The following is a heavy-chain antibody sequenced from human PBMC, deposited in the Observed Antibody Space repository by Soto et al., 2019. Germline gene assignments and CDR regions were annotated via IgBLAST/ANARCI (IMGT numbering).Heavy chain of an antibody. CDR2: IIPMFGST. V-gene: IGHV1-69*13. CDR1: GGTFSSYA. D-gene: IGHD2-21*02. CDR3: ARRVAVTPVRDIAYYYYGLDV. Sequence: SVKVSCKAFGGTFSSYAICWVRQAPGQGLEWMGGIIPMFGSTNYAQKFQGRVTITADESTSTAFMELSSLRPEDTAVYYCARRVAVTPVRDIAYYYYGLDVWGPGTTV. J-gene: IGHJ6*02.